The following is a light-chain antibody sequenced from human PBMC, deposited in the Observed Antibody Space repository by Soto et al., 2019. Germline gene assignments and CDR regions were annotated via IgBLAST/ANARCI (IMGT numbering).Light chain of an antibody. CDR3: QQRTKSPPWT. Sequence: EIVLTQSPATLSLSPGEGASLSCRASQNISTYLALYQQRPGQVPRLLIYGVSKRSPAIPPRFSGSGSGTDFTLIVSGLETEYFASYYWQQRTKSPPWTFGPGTRVDLK. J-gene: IGKJ1*01. CDR1: QNISTY. V-gene: IGKV3-11*01. CDR2: GVS.